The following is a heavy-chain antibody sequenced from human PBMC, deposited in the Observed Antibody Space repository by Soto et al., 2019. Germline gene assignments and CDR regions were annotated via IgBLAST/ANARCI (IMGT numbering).Heavy chain of an antibody. D-gene: IGHD2-2*01. J-gene: IGHJ5*02. Sequence: QVQLVQSGAEVKKPGASVKVSCKASGGTFSSYAISWVRQAPGQGLEWMGGIIPIFGTANYAQKFQGRVTITADKSTSTAYMELSSLRSEDTAVYYCAREECSSTSCYRVFDPWGQGTLVTVSS. CDR2: IIPIFGTA. CDR1: GGTFSSYA. V-gene: IGHV1-69*06. CDR3: AREECSSTSCYRVFDP.